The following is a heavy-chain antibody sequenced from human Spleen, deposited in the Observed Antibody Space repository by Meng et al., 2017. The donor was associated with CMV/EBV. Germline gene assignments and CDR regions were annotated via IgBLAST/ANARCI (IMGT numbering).Heavy chain of an antibody. CDR2: ITASGDYT. Sequence: GESLKISCAASGFTFSSYAMSWVRQAPGKGLEWVSVITASGDYTNYADSVRGRFTISRDNSKNTLYLQMNSLRVEDTAVYYCAKDIVVVTAAEYFQQWGQGTLVTVSS. J-gene: IGHJ1*01. CDR3: AKDIVVVTAAEYFQQ. CDR1: GFTFSSYA. D-gene: IGHD2-2*01. V-gene: IGHV3-23*01.